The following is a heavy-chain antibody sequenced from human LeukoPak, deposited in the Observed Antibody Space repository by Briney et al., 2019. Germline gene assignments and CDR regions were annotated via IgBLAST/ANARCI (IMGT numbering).Heavy chain of an antibody. CDR3: AKHRENYGDSCLDDY. Sequence: SGGSLRLSCAASGFTFSSYSMNWVRQAPGKGLEWVSSISSSSSYIYYADSVKGRFTISRDNAKNSLYLQMNSLRAEDTAVYYCAKHRENYGDSCLDDYWGQGALGTVSS. CDR1: GFTFSSYS. V-gene: IGHV3-21*04. J-gene: IGHJ4*02. D-gene: IGHD4-17*01. CDR2: ISSSSSYI.